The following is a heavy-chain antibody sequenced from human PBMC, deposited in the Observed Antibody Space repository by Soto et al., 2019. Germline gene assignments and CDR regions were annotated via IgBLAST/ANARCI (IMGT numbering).Heavy chain of an antibody. D-gene: IGHD5-12*01. CDR2: ISYDGSNK. V-gene: IGHV3-30*18. Sequence: GGSLRLSCAASGFTFSSYGMHWVRQAPGKGLEWVAVISYDGSNKYYADSVKGRFTISRDNSKNTLYLQMNSLRAEDTAVYYCAKRRDGYNSGEGAPWFDPWGQGTLVTVSS. CDR1: GFTFSSYG. CDR3: AKRRDGYNSGEGAPWFDP. J-gene: IGHJ5*02.